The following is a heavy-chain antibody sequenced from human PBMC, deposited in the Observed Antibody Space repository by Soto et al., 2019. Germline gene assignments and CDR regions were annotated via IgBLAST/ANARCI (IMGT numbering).Heavy chain of an antibody. CDR2: IISIFGTA. CDR1: VGTFSSYA. J-gene: IGHJ3*02. CDR3: AYGKTGTTIAYAFDI. D-gene: IGHD1-7*01. V-gene: IGHV1-69*12. Sequence: QVQLVQSGAEVKKPGSSVKVSCKASVGTFSSYAITWVRQAPGQGLEWMGGIISIFGTANYAQKFQGRVTITADESTSTAYMELSSLRSEDTAVYYCAYGKTGTTIAYAFDIWGQGTMVTVSS.